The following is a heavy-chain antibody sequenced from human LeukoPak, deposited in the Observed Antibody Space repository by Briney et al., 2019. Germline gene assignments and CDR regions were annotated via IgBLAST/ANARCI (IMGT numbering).Heavy chain of an antibody. CDR2: ISGSGSST. CDR1: GFTFSSYA. Sequence: GGSLRLSCAASGFTFSSYAMSWVRQAPGKGLEWVSAISGSGSSTWYADSVKGRFTISRDNSKNTLYLQMSSLRAEDTAVYYCAKDFSDGSSWWRARFDPWGQGTLVTVSS. CDR3: AKDFSDGSSWWRARFDP. D-gene: IGHD6-13*01. V-gene: IGHV3-23*01. J-gene: IGHJ5*02.